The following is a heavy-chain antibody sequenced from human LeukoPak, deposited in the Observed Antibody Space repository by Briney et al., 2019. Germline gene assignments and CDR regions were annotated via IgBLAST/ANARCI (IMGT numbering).Heavy chain of an antibody. CDR2: IYTSGST. CDR3: AYSGYDLVCNSGY. J-gene: IGHJ4*02. CDR1: GGSIGNYY. D-gene: IGHD5-12*01. Sequence: MSSETLSLTCTVSGGSIGNYYWSSIPQPPGKGLEWIGYIYTSGSTNYNPSLKSRVTISVDTSKKQFSLKLSSVTAADTAVYYCAYSGYDLVCNSGYWGQGTLVTVSS. V-gene: IGHV4-4*09.